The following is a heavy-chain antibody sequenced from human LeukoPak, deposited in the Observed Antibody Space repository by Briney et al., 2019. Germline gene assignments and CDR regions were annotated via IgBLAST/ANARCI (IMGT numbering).Heavy chain of an antibody. CDR3: ARDPRSKGGDWGDFDY. V-gene: IGHV3-7*01. CDR1: GFTFSTYW. Sequence: LSGGSLRLSCAASGFTFSTYWMSWVRQAPGKGLEWVANIKEDGSGKYYVDSVKGRLTISRDNAKNSLYLQMNSLRAEDTAVYYCARDPRSKGGDWGDFDYWGQGTLVTFSS. J-gene: IGHJ4*02. D-gene: IGHD2-21*02. CDR2: IKEDGSGK.